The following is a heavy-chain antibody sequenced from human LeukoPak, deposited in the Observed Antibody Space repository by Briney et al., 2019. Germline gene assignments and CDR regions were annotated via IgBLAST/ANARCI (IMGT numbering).Heavy chain of an antibody. Sequence: SVKVSCKASGGTFSSYAISWVRQAPGQGLEWMGGTIPIFGTANYAQKYQGRVTITADESTSTAYMELSSLRSEDTAVYYCARVPNSSSWVLAKWFDPWGQGTLVTVSS. CDR2: TIPIFGTA. V-gene: IGHV1-69*13. D-gene: IGHD6-13*01. J-gene: IGHJ5*02. CDR3: ARVPNSSSWVLAKWFDP. CDR1: GGTFSSYA.